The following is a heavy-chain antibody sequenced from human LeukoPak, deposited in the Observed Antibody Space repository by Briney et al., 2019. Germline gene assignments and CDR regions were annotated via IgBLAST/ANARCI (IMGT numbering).Heavy chain of an antibody. J-gene: IGHJ4*02. Sequence: GESLKISCKGSGYSFTTYWIRWVRQLPGKGLEWMGLIFPGDSETIYSPSLQGQVTISADKSINTAYLRWSSLKASDTAMYYCATSESQTRFDYWGQGTLVTVSS. V-gene: IGHV5-51*01. CDR2: IFPGDSET. CDR1: GYSFTTYW. CDR3: ATSESQTRFDY. D-gene: IGHD1/OR15-1a*01.